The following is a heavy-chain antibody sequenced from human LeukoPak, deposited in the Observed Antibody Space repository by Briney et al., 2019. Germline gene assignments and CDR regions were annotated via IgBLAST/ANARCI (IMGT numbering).Heavy chain of an antibody. D-gene: IGHD2-21*01. CDR2: IYPGDSDT. CDR3: ARPVVNDAFDI. CDR1: GYSFTXYX. Sequence: GEALXXSCKGSGYSFTXYXIGWVRXMXXKXLXWMGIIYPGDSDTRYSPSFQGQVTISADKSISTAYLQRSSLKASDTAMYYCARPVVNDAFDIWGQGTMVTVSS. J-gene: IGHJ3*02. V-gene: IGHV5-51*01.